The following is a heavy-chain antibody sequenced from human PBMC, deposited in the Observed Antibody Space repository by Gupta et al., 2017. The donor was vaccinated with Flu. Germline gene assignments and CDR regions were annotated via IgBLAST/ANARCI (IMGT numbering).Heavy chain of an antibody. J-gene: IGHJ1*01. CDR3: AKVVEVGATTSSLDS. V-gene: IGHV3-30*18. D-gene: IGHD1-26*01. Sequence: YGMHWVSQAPGKGLEWVAVISYDGRNKYYADSVQGRFTISRDNSKNTLSLEMDSLRVEDTAVYYCAKVVEVGATTSSLDSWGQGTLGTVSS. CDR1: YG. CDR2: ISYDGRNK.